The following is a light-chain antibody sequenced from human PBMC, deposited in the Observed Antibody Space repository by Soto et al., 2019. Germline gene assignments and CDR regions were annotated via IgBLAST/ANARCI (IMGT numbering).Light chain of an antibody. J-gene: IGKJ1*01. V-gene: IGKV3-20*01. CDR3: QQYGSSPRT. CDR2: DVS. CDR1: RSLSSTS. Sequence: IVLTQSPGTLSLSPGERAALSCRASRSLSSTSLAWYQQRPGQAPRLLIYDVSSRATGIPDRFSGSGSGTDFTLTINRLEPDDFAMYYCQQYGSSPRTFGQGTKVEIK.